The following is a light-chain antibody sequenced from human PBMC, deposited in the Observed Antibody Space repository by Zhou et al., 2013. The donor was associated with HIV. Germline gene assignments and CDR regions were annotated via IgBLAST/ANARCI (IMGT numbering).Light chain of an antibody. J-gene: IGLJ3*02. Sequence: QSVLTQPPSVSEAPGQRVTISCTGSSSNIGALYDVHWYQQLPGTAPKLLIYGNNDRPSGVPDRFSGSKSGTSASLAITGLQAEDEADYYCQSFDSSLSGCVFGGGTKLTVL. V-gene: IGLV1-40*01. CDR3: QSFDSSLSGCV. CDR2: GNN. CDR1: SSNIGALYD.